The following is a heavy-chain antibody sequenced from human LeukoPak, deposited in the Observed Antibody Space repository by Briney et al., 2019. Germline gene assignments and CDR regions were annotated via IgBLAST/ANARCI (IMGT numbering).Heavy chain of an antibody. J-gene: IGHJ2*01. CDR2: IGTAGDT. CDR1: GFTFSSYN. CDR3: ARGDSSGYSHWYFDL. Sequence: GGSPRLSCAASGFTFSSYNMHWVRQATGKGLEWVSAIGTAGDTYYPGSVKGRFTISRENAKNSLYLQMNSLRAGDTAVYYCARGDSSGYSHWYFDLWGRGTLVTVSS. V-gene: IGHV3-13*01. D-gene: IGHD3-22*01.